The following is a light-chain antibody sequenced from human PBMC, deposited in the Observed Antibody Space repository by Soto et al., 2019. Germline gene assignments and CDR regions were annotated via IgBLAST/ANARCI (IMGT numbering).Light chain of an antibody. Sequence: QSVLTQPASVSGSAGQSITISCSGSSSNIGGGYDVHWFQQLPGTAPKLLFYGKNNRPSGVPDRFSGSTSGTSASLAITGLQTEDEANCQSYDASLSGYVFGTGTKVTVL. CDR2: GKN. V-gene: IGLV1-40*01. J-gene: IGLJ1*01. CDR3: QSYDASLSGYV. CDR1: SSNIGGGYD.